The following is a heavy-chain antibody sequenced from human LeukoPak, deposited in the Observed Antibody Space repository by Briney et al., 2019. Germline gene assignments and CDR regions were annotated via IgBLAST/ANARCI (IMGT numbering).Heavy chain of an antibody. CDR2: IYYSGST. CDR1: GGSISSSSYY. V-gene: IGHV4-39*01. D-gene: IGHD3-16*01. Sequence: SETLSLTCTVSGGSISSSSYYWGWIRQPPGKGLEWIGSIYYSGSTYYNPSLKSRVTISVDTSKNQFSLKLSSVTAADTAVYYCARSAWGGYFDYWGQGTLVTVSS. J-gene: IGHJ4*02. CDR3: ARSAWGGYFDY.